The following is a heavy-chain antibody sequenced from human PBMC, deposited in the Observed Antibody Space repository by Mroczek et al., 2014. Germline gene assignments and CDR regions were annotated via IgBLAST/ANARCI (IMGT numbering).Heavy chain of an antibody. Sequence: QVQLVQSGPGLVKPSETLSLTCTVSGGSISSYYWSWIRQPPGKGLEWIGYIYYSGSTNYNPSLKSRVTISVDTSKNQFPLKLSSVTAADTAVYYCARVGYCSSTSCYRASYYYYYYMDVWGKGPTVTVSS. CDR3: ARVGYCSSTSCYRASYYYYYYMDV. D-gene: IGHD2-2*01. V-gene: IGHV4-59*01. CDR1: GGSISSYY. CDR2: IYYSGST. J-gene: IGHJ6*03.